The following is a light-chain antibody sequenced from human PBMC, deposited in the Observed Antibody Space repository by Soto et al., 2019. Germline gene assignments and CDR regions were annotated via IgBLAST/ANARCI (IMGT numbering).Light chain of an antibody. CDR2: EVS. CDR1: SSDVGGYNY. V-gene: IGLV2-14*01. Sequence: QSVLTQPASVSGSPGQSITISCTGTSSDVGGYNYVSWYQQHPGKAPKLMIYEVSNRPSGVSNRFSGSKSGNTASLTISGLQAEDEAEYYCSSYTSSSTSPYVFGTGTKLTVL. CDR3: SSYTSSSTSPYV. J-gene: IGLJ1*01.